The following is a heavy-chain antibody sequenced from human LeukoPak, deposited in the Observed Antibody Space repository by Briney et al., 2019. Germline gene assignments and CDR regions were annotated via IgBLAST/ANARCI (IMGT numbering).Heavy chain of an antibody. Sequence: GGSLRLSCAASGFTFSSTYMSWVRQAPGKGLEWVSVIYSGGNIYYIESVKGRFTISRDTSKNTLYLQMNSLRAEDTAVYYCARVGMRLRYFDWPFFDYWGQGTLVTVSS. CDR2: IYSGGNI. J-gene: IGHJ4*02. CDR3: ARVGMRLRYFDWPFFDY. V-gene: IGHV3-53*01. D-gene: IGHD3-9*01. CDR1: GFTFSSTY.